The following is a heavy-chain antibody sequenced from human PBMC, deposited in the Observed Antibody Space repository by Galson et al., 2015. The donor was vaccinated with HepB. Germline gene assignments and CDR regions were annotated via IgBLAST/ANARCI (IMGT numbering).Heavy chain of an antibody. CDR1: GGSVNSGGYY. D-gene: IGHD2-15*01. CDR2: IHHSGST. V-gene: IGHV4-61*08. CDR3: ARGHYCSGGSCYWFDP. Sequence: SETLSLTCTDSGGSVNSGGYYWSWIRQPPGKGLEWIGYIHHSGSTNYNPSLRSRVTISIDTSKNQFSLKLSSVTAADTAVYYCARGHYCSGGSCYWFDPWGQGTLVTVSS. J-gene: IGHJ5*02.